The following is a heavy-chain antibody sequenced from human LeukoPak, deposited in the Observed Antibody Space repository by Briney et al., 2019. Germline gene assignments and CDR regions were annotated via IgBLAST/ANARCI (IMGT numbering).Heavy chain of an antibody. D-gene: IGHD6-13*01. J-gene: IGHJ3*02. CDR1: GGSISSSSYY. CDR2: IYYSGST. V-gene: IGHV4-39*07. CDR3: ARESGYRSTFDI. Sequence: SETLSLTCTVSGGSISSSSYYWGWIRQPPGKGLEWIGSIYYSGSTYYNPSLKSRVTISVDTSKNQFSLKLSSVTAADTAVYYCARESGYRSTFDIWGQGTMVTVSS.